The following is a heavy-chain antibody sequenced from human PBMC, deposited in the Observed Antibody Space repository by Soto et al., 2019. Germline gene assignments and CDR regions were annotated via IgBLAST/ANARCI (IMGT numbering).Heavy chain of an antibody. CDR3: ARDDDYGDNGLDY. CDR2: ILNDGSRE. V-gene: IGHV3-33*01. J-gene: IGHJ4*02. Sequence: QVQLVESGGGVVQPGRSLRLSCEASGFTFSHYGMQWVRQAPGKGLEWVAVILNDGSREHYADSVKGRLTISRDNSKNTLYLDMNSLRVEDTAVYYCARDDDYGDNGLDYWGQGTLVTVSS. D-gene: IGHD4-17*01. CDR1: GFTFSHYG.